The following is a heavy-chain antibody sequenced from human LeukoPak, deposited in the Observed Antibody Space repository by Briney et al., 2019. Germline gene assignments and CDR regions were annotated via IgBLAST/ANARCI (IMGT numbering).Heavy chain of an antibody. CDR2: IWYDGTNK. D-gene: IGHD6-13*01. CDR1: GFTFSSYV. J-gene: IGHJ4*02. CDR3: ARGSEIAAPRPFDY. V-gene: IGHV3-33*01. Sequence: GRSLRLSCAASGFTFSSYVMHWLRQAPGKGLEGVAVIWYDGTNKYYADSVKGRFTISRDNSKNTLYLQMNSLRAEDTAVYYCARGSEIAAPRPFDYWGQGTLVTVSS.